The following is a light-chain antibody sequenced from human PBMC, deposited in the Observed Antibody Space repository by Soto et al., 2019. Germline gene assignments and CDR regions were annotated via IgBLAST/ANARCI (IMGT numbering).Light chain of an antibody. J-gene: IGKJ1*01. V-gene: IGKV3-20*01. CDR1: QSVSSY. Sequence: EIVLTQSPATLSLSPGERATLSCRASQSVSSYLAWYQQKPGQAPRLLISGASSRATGIPDRFSGSGSGTDFTLIISRLEPEDFAVYYCQQHGTSPRTFGHGTKVDI. CDR3: QQHGTSPRT. CDR2: GAS.